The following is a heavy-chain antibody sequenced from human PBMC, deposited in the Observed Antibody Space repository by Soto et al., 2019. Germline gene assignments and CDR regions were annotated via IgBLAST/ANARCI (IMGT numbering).Heavy chain of an antibody. CDR2: ISGSGSNT. CDR3: AKDLREWLRNPFDL. CDR1: GFTFRTYA. V-gene: IGHV3-23*01. D-gene: IGHD3-16*01. Sequence: EVQLLESGGGLVQPGGSLRLSCVASGFTFRTYAMTWVRQAPGKGLECVSSISGSGSNTHYADSVKGRFTISRDNSKDTVYLQMDSLKVEDTALYYCAKDLREWLRNPFDLWGQGTMVTVSS. J-gene: IGHJ3*01.